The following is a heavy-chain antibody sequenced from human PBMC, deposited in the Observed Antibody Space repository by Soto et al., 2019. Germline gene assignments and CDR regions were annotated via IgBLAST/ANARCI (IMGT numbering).Heavy chain of an antibody. CDR2: LHYSGYP. CDR3: ARPLGVEKQLVHDGFAI. Sequence: QLQLLESGPGLVKPSETLSLTCTVSGGSISTTNYYWGWIRQPPGKGLEWIGLLHYSGYPYYNPSLKNRVTISVSPSKNQFTLKLTSVTAADTAIYYCARPLGVEKQLVHDGFAIWGHGTLVTASP. CDR1: GGSISTTNYY. V-gene: IGHV4-39*01. J-gene: IGHJ3*02. D-gene: IGHD6-13*01.